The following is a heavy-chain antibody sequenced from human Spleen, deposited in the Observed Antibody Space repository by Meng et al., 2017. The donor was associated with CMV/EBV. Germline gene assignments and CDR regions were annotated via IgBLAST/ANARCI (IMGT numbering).Heavy chain of an antibody. V-gene: IGHV1-18*01. J-gene: IGHJ3*02. D-gene: IGHD3-3*01. Sequence: ASVKVSCKASGYTFTTHGISWVRQAPGQGLEWVGWISAHNGDTNYAQKFQGRVIMTTDTSTNTAHMDLRSLRSDDTAVYYCARSGVALRFLEWTKAFDIWGQGTMVTVSS. CDR3: ARSGVALRFLEWTKAFDI. CDR2: ISAHNGDT. CDR1: GYTFTTHG.